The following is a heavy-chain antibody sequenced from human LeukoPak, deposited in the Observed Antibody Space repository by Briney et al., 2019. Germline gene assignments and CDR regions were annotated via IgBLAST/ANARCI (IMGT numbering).Heavy chain of an antibody. CDR3: ANDAHDYGDYSPYFQH. CDR1: GFTFSSYA. J-gene: IGHJ1*01. V-gene: IGHV3-23*01. CDR2: ISGSGGST. Sequence: PGGSLRLSCAASGFTFSSYAMSWVRQAPGKGLEWVSVISGSGGSTYYADSVEGRFTISRDNSKNTLYLQMNSLRAEDTAVYYCANDAHDYGDYSPYFQHWGQGTLVTVSS. D-gene: IGHD4-17*01.